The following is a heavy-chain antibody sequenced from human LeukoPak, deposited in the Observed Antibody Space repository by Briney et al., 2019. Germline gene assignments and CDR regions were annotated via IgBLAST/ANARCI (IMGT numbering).Heavy chain of an antibody. V-gene: IGHV1-2*02. Sequence: ASVKVSCKASGYTFTGYYMHWVRQAPGQGLEWMGWINPNSGGTNYAQKFQGRVTITRNTSISTAYMELSSLRSEDTAVYYCARGSSSWADFDYWGQGTLVTVSS. CDR3: ARGSSSWADFDY. CDR1: GYTFTGYY. J-gene: IGHJ4*02. CDR2: INPNSGGT. D-gene: IGHD6-13*01.